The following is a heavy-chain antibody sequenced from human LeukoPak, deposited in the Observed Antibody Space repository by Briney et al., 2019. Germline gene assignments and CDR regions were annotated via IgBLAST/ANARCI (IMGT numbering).Heavy chain of an antibody. CDR3: ASGYTSTWYLVLAY. J-gene: IGHJ4*02. V-gene: IGHV4-59*02. CDR1: GGSVSDYY. D-gene: IGHD6-13*01. Sequence: SETLSLTCTISGGSVSDYYWSWIRQSPGKGLEWIGYIYYTGSTTYNPSLKSRVTMSADTSKNQFSLKLSSVTAADTAVYYCASGYTSTWYLVLAYWGQGTLVTVSS. CDR2: IYYTGST.